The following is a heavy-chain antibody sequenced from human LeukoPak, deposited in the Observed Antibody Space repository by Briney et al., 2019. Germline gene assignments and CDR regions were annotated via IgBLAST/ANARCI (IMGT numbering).Heavy chain of an antibody. CDR3: ARSHNWFDP. J-gene: IGHJ5*02. CDR2: TYYRSKWYN. V-gene: IGHV6-1*01. Sequence: SQTLSLTCAISGDSVSSNSAAWNWIRQSPSGGLEWLGRTYYRSKWYNDYAVSVKSRITINPDTSKNQLSLQLNSVTPEDTALYYCARSHNWFDPWGQGTLVTVSS. CDR1: GDSVSSNSAA.